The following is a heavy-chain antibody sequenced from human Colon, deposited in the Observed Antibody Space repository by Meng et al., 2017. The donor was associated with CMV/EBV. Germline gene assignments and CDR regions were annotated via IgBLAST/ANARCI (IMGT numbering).Heavy chain of an antibody. D-gene: IGHD2-2*01. J-gene: IGHJ3*02. CDR2: ISVYHGNT. Sequence: ASGKVSCKGSGYRFTSYGIDWVRQAPGQGLEWMGWISVYHGNTAYAHKFQDRVIMTTDTSTGTAYMELRRLTSDDTADYYCARNYCSSVDCNLGDGLNMWGQGTRVTVSS. V-gene: IGHV1-18*01. CDR3: ARNYCSSVDCNLGDGLNM. CDR1: GYRFTSYG.